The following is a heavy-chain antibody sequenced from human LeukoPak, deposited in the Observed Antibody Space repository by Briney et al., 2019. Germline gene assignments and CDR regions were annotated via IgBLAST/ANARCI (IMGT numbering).Heavy chain of an antibody. Sequence: SVKVSCKASGGTFSSYAISWVRQAPGQGLEWMGGIIPIFGTANYAQKFQGRVTITADESTGTAYMELSSLRSEDTAVYYCARAVTYYYDSSGYYDFDYWGQGTLVTVSS. CDR3: ARAVTYYYDSSGYYDFDY. V-gene: IGHV1-69*13. J-gene: IGHJ4*02. D-gene: IGHD3-22*01. CDR1: GGTFSSYA. CDR2: IIPIFGTA.